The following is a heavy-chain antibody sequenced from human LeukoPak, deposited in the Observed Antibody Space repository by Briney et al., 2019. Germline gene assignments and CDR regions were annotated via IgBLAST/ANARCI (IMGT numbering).Heavy chain of an antibody. CDR2: ISYDGSNK. CDR1: GFTFSSYA. CDR3: ARDGSSSYY. V-gene: IGHV3-30-3*01. Sequence: PGRSLRLSCAASGFTFSSYAMHWVRQAPGKGLEWVAVISYDGSNKYYADSVKGRFTISRDNSKNTLYLQMNSLRAEDTAVYYCARDGSSSYYWGQGTLVTVSS. D-gene: IGHD6-13*01. J-gene: IGHJ4*02.